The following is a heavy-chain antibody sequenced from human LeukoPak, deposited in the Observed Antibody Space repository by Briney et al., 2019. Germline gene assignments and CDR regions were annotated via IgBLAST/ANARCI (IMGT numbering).Heavy chain of an antibody. V-gene: IGHV3-30*03. J-gene: IGHJ4*02. CDR2: ISYDGSNK. D-gene: IGHD2/OR15-2a*01. Sequence: GGSLRLSCAASGFTFSSYGMHWVRQAPGKGLEWVAVISYDGSNKYYADSVKGRFTISRDDSKNTPYLQMNSLRVEDTAVYYCATSLGEFTFANWGQGTLVTVSS. CDR1: GFTFSSYG. CDR3: ATSLGEFTFAN.